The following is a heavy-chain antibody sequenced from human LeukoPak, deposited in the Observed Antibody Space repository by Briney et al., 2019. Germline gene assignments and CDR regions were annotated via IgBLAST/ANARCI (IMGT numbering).Heavy chain of an antibody. Sequence: SETLSLTCTVSGGYISSSSYYWDRIRQPSGRGPEWIGSIYYSGSTYYNPSLKSRVTIFLDTSKNQFSLKLASVTAANTAVYYCARRRYYDSTGYLDWGQGTLVTVSS. CDR1: GGYISSSSYY. J-gene: IGHJ1*01. CDR2: IYYSGST. V-gene: IGHV4-39*01. D-gene: IGHD3-22*01. CDR3: ARRRYYDSTGYLD.